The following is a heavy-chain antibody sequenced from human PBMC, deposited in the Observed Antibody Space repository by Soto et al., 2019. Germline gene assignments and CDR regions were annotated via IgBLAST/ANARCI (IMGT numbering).Heavy chain of an antibody. V-gene: IGHV1-69*06. Sequence: QVQLVQSGAEVKKPGSSVKVSCRASGGTFSNYAISWVRQAPGQGLEWMAGIIPIFGTTNYAQKFQGRVTITADKFTSTAVMELSSLRSEDTAVYYCARNIVSPRLTSDTVIDYYSYFMDVWGQGTTVTVSS. J-gene: IGHJ6*02. CDR2: IIPIFGTT. CDR3: ARNIVSPRLTSDTVIDYYSYFMDV. CDR1: GGTFSNYA. D-gene: IGHD5-18*01.